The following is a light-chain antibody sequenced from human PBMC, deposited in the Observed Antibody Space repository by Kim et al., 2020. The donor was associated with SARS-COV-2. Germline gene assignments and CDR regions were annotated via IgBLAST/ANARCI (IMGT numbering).Light chain of an antibody. J-gene: IGKJ4*01. CDR2: DAS. CDR3: QQRSNWPPVT. V-gene: IGKV3-11*01. CDR1: QSVSSY. Sequence: EIVLTQSPATLSLSPGERATLSCRASQSVSSYLAWYQRKPGQAPRLLIYDASNRATGIPVRFSGSGSGTDFTLTISSLEPEDFAVYYCQQRSNWPPVTFGGGTKVDIK.